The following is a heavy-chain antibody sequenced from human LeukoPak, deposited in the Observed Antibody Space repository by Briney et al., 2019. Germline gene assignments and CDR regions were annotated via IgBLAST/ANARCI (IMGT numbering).Heavy chain of an antibody. CDR1: GFTFGDYA. Sequence: GGSLRLSCTASGFTFGDYAMSWVRQAPGKGLEWVGFIRSKAYGGTTEYAASVKGRFTISRDDSKSIAYLQMNSLKTEDTAVYYCTRDTAAAGAYYYYYYMDVWGKGTTVTISS. CDR2: IRSKAYGGTT. J-gene: IGHJ6*03. V-gene: IGHV3-49*04. D-gene: IGHD6-13*01. CDR3: TRDTAAAGAYYYYYYMDV.